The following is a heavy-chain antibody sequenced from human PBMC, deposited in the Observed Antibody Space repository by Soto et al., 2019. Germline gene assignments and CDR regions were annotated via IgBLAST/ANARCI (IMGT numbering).Heavy chain of an antibody. CDR1: GFSFDTHG. V-gene: IGHV3-30*18. D-gene: IGHD2-15*01. J-gene: IGHJ3*02. CDR3: AKVHFSILSAFDM. CDR2: ISYDGSNG. Sequence: QVKLVESGGGVVQPGGSLRLSCEASGFSFDTHGMQWVRQAPGKGLEWVSLISYDGSNGYYADSVKGRFTISRDNSKNTLHLEMNSLTPEDTAIYYCAKVHFSILSAFDMWGQGTMVTVAS.